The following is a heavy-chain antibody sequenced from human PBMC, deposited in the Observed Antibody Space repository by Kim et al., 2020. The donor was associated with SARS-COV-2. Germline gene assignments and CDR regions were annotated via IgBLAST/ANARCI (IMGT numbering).Heavy chain of an antibody. D-gene: IGHD3-16*02. CDR1: GYTFTSYG. CDR2: ISAYNGNT. Sequence: ASVKVSCKASGYTFTSYGISWVRQAPGQGLEWMGWISAYNGNTNYAQKLQGRVTMTTDTSTSTAYMELRSLRSDDTAVYYCARASASLWGSYRYLADYWGQGTLVTVSS. CDR3: ARASASLWGSYRYLADY. V-gene: IGHV1-18*04. J-gene: IGHJ4*02.